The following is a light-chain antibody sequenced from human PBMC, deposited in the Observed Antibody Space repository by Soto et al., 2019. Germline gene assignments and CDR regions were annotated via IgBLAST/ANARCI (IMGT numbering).Light chain of an antibody. V-gene: IGLV2-8*01. CDR3: SWDAGSNYAV. J-gene: IGLJ7*01. CDR1: GSDVGGYDY. Sequence: QSALTQPPSASGSPGQSVSISCTGTGSDVGGYDYVCWYQQRPDKAPNLIIYEVDKRPSGVPDRFSGSKAGNSSFLTVSGLPTEEADDYYGSWDAGSNYAVFGRGTQLTVL. CDR2: EVD.